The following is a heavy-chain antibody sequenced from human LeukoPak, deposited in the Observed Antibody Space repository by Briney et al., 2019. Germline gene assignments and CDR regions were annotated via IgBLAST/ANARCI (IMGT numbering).Heavy chain of an antibody. CDR1: GGTFSSYA. CDR3: ARGTYDILTGYYYYYYYGMDV. CDR2: IIPIFGTA. Sequence: ASVKVSCKASGGTFSSYAISWVRQAPGQGLEWMGGIIPIFGTANYAQKFQGRVTITADESTSTAYMELSSLRSEDTAVYCCARGTYDILTGYYYYYYYGMDVWGQGTTVTVSS. D-gene: IGHD3-9*01. J-gene: IGHJ6*02. V-gene: IGHV1-69*13.